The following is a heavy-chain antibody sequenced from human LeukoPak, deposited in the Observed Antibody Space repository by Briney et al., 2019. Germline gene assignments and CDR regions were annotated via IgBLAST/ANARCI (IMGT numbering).Heavy chain of an antibody. CDR3: ARLLRGTNSGFDP. CDR1: GGSISSYY. CDR2: IYYSGST. J-gene: IGHJ5*02. D-gene: IGHD1-1*01. V-gene: IGHV4-59*01. Sequence: SETLSLTCTVSGGSISSYYWSWIRQPPGKGLDWIGYIYYSGSTNYNPSLKSRVTISVDTSKNQFSLKLSSVTAADTAVYYCARLLRGTNSGFDPWGQGTLVTVSS.